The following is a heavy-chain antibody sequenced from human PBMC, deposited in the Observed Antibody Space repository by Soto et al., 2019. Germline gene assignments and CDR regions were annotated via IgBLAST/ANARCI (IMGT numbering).Heavy chain of an antibody. V-gene: IGHV3-21*01. J-gene: IGHJ5*01. CDR1: GFSFSSYT. D-gene: IGHD2-15*01. CDR3: ARAHEVAWFDS. Sequence: EVQLVASGGGLVKPGESLRLSCAASGFSFSSYTMNWVRQAPGKGLQWVSSITNRGTHTYSADSVKGRFTISRDNDKKSLYLQMNNLRAEDTAIYFCARAHEVAWFDSWGLGTLVTVTS. CDR2: ITNRGTHT.